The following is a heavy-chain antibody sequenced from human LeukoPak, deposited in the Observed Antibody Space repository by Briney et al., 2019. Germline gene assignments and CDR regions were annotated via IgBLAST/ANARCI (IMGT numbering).Heavy chain of an antibody. Sequence: SETLSLTCAVYGGSFSGYYWSWIRQPPGKGLEWIGEINHSGSTNYNPSLKSRVTISVDTSKNQFSLKPSSVTAADTAVYYCARHAPLLRYFDWLKDAFDIWGQGTMVTVSS. CDR3: ARHAPLLRYFDWLKDAFDI. CDR1: GGSFSGYY. V-gene: IGHV4-34*01. J-gene: IGHJ3*02. D-gene: IGHD3-9*01. CDR2: INHSGST.